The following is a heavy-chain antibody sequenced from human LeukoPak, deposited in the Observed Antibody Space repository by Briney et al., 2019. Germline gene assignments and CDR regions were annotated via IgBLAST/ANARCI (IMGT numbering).Heavy chain of an antibody. Sequence: SQTLSLTCTVSGGSISSGGYYWSWIRQHPGRGLEWIGYIYYSESTYYNPSLKSRVTISVDTSKNQFSLKLSSVTAADTAVYYCARDGSGSYYRDAFDIWGQGTMVTVSS. V-gene: IGHV4-31*03. CDR3: ARDGSGSYYRDAFDI. CDR2: IYYSEST. D-gene: IGHD3-10*01. CDR1: GGSISSGGYY. J-gene: IGHJ3*02.